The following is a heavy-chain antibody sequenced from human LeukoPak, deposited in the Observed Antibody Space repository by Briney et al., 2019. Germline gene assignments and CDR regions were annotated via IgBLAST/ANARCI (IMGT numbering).Heavy chain of an antibody. V-gene: IGHV3-21*01. CDR1: GFTFSSYS. CDR2: ISSSSSYI. D-gene: IGHD4-17*01. Sequence: PGGSLRLSCAASGFTFSSYSMNWVRQAPGKGLEWVSSISSSSSYIYYADSVNGRFTISRDNAKNSLYLQMTSLRAEDTAVYYCARLRERTVDYWGQGTLVTVSS. CDR3: ARLRERTVDY. J-gene: IGHJ4*02.